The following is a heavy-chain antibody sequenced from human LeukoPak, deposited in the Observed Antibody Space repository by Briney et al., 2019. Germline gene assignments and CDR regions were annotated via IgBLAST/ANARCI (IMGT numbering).Heavy chain of an antibody. J-gene: IGHJ5*02. D-gene: IGHD1-7*01. CDR3: ARSHWNYDNWFDP. CDR2: TYYMSKWYN. CDR1: GDSVSSNSAA. V-gene: IGHV6-1*01. Sequence: SQTLSLTCTISGDSVSSNSAAWNWIRRSPSRGLEWLGRTYYMSKWYNDYAVSVKSRITINPETSKNQFSLQLKSVTPEDTAVYYCARSHWNYDNWFDPWGQGTLVTVSS.